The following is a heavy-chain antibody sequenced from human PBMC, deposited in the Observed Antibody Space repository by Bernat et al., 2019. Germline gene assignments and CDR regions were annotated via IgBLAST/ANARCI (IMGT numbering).Heavy chain of an antibody. CDR1: GFTFSSYE. CDR3: ARDYGYSGYDRYYYYYMDV. J-gene: IGHJ6*03. D-gene: IGHD5-12*01. Sequence: EVQLVESWGGLVQPGGSLRLSCAASGFTFSSYEMNWVRQAPGKGLEWVSYISSSGSTIYYADSVKGRFTISRDNAKNSLYLQMNSLRAEDTAVYYCARDYGYSGYDRYYYYYMDVWGKGTTVTVSS. CDR2: ISSSGSTI. V-gene: IGHV3-48*03.